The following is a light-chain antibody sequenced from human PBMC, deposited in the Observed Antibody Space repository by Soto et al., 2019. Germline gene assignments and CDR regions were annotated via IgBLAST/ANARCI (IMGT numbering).Light chain of an antibody. CDR3: SLDAGSSISV. Sequence: QSALTQPASVSGSPGQSITMSCTDVGFYGLVSWYQQHPGKVPKLMIYDVSKRPSGVSERFSGSKSGNTAYLTIPALQADDEADYYCSLDAGSSISVFGTGTKVTVL. CDR2: DVS. V-gene: IGLV2-23*02. CDR1: VGFYGL. J-gene: IGLJ1*01.